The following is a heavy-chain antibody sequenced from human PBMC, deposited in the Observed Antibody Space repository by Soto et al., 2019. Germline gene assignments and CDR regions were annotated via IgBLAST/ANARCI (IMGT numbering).Heavy chain of an antibody. CDR1: GGSISSYY. CDR3: ARHSPDFDWLSQFDY. D-gene: IGHD3-9*01. CDR2: IYYSGST. J-gene: IGHJ4*02. V-gene: IGHV4-59*08. Sequence: SETLSLTCTVSGGSISSYYWSWIRQPPGKGLEWIGYIYYSGSTNYNPSLKSRVTLSIDTSKNQLSLKLSSVTAADTAVYYCARHSPDFDWLSQFDYWGQGTLVTVSS.